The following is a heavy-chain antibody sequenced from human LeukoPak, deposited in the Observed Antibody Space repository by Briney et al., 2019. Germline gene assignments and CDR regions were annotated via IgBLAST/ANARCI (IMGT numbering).Heavy chain of an antibody. CDR2: INTDGSST. CDR3: ARGSSSWLLDYYYMDV. Sequence: RGSLRLSCAASGFTFRSYWMYWVRQAPGKGLVWASRINTDGSSTNYADSVKGRFTISRDNAKNTVYLQMNSLRAEDTAVYYCARGSSSWLLDYYYMDVWGKGTTVTVSS. V-gene: IGHV3-74*01. D-gene: IGHD6-13*01. J-gene: IGHJ6*03. CDR1: GFTFRSYW.